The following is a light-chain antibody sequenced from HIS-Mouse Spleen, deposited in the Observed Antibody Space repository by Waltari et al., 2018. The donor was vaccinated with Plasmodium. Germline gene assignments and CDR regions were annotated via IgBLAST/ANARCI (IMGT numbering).Light chain of an antibody. V-gene: IGLV3-10*01. CDR1: ALPKKY. J-gene: IGLJ3*02. CDR3: YSTDSSGNHRV. Sequence: SYELTQPPSVSVSPGQTARITCSGDALPKKYAYWYQQKSGQAPVLVIYEDSKRPPRIPERFSGSSSGTMATLTISGAQVEDEADYYCYSTDSSGNHRVFGGGTKLTVL. CDR2: EDS.